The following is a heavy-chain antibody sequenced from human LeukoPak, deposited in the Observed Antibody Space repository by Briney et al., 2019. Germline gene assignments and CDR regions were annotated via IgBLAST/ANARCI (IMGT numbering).Heavy chain of an antibody. CDR1: GGSISSGGYY. J-gene: IGHJ4*02. CDR3: ARGYSSSSGTETSDY. V-gene: IGHV4-30-2*01. CDR2: IYHSGST. D-gene: IGHD6-6*01. Sequence: PSETLSLTCTVSGGSISSGGYYWSWIRQPPGKGLEWIGYIYHSGSTYYNPSLKSRVTISVDRSKNQFSLKLSSVTAADTAVYYCARGYSSSSGTETSDYWGQGTLVTVSS.